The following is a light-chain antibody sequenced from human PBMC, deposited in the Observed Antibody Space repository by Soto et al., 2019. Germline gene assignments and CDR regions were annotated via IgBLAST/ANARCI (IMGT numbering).Light chain of an antibody. CDR3: QQCGDSPWT. J-gene: IGKJ1*01. V-gene: IGKV3-20*01. CDR1: QYVSRTY. Sequence: EIVLTQSPGTLSLSPGERATLSCRASQYVSRTYLAWYQQKPGQAPRPLIYSASSRATGVPDRFSGSGSGPDFTLTISRLEPEDFAVYYCQQCGDSPWTFGQGTRVELK. CDR2: SAS.